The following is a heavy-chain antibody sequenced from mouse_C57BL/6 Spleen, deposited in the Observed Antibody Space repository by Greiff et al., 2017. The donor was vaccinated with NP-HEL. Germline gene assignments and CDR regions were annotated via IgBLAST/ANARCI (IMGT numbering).Heavy chain of an antibody. CDR3: ARDYGISYEGFDY. Sequence: QVQLQQPGAELVKPGASVKMSCKASGYTFTSYWITWVKQRPGQGLEWIGDIYPGSGSTNYNEKFKSKATLTVDTSSSTAYMQRSSLTSEDSAVYYCARDYGISYEGFDYWGQGTTLTVSS. J-gene: IGHJ2*01. CDR2: IYPGSGST. CDR1: GYTFTSYW. V-gene: IGHV1-55*01. D-gene: IGHD1-1*01.